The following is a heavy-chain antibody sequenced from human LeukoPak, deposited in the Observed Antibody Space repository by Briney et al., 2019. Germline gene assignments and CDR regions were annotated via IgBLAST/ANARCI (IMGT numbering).Heavy chain of an antibody. V-gene: IGHV4-39*07. CDR2: IYYSGST. D-gene: IGHD5-12*01. Sequence: PSDTLSLTCTVSGGSISSSTYYWGWIRQPPRKGLEWIGNIYYSGSTYYNPSLKSRVTISVDTSKNQFSLKLSSVTAADTAVYYCARASRGYITYWGQGTLVTVSS. J-gene: IGHJ4*02. CDR1: GGSISSSTYY. CDR3: ARASRGYITY.